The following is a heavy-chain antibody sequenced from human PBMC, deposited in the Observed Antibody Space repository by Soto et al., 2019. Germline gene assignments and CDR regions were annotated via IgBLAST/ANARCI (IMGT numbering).Heavy chain of an antibody. CDR3: ARSPQYYTPGSSPFDY. D-gene: IGHD3-3*01. Sequence: SETLSLTCVVSSYVIEIGHYWGWVRQPPGKGLEWVGSIYDSGTAYYNPSLRSRVTISADTPKNQFSLRLTSVTAADTAVYYCARSPQYYTPGSSPFDYWGPGTMVTVSS. V-gene: IGHV4-38-2*01. J-gene: IGHJ4*03. CDR1: SYVIEIGHY. CDR2: IYDSGTA.